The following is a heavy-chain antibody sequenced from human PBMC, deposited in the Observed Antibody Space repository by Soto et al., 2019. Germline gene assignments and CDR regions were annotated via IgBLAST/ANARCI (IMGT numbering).Heavy chain of an antibody. CDR3: ARVMTTVTRVALDI. V-gene: IGHV5-51*01. CDR2: IYPGDSDT. CDR1: GYSFTSYW. Sequence: GDSLMISCKGSGYSFTSYWIGWVLQIPGKGLEWLAIIYPGDSDTRYSPSFQGQVTISADKSISTAYLQWSSLKASDTAMYYCARVMTTVTRVALDILGQGTMVGVSS. D-gene: IGHD4-17*01. J-gene: IGHJ3*02.